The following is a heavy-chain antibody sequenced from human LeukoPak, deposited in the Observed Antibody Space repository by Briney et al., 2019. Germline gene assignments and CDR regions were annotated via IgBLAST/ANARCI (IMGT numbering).Heavy chain of an antibody. D-gene: IGHD3-10*01. V-gene: IGHV3-23*01. CDR1: GFTFSSYG. J-gene: IGHJ4*02. CDR2: IVPSGGTT. Sequence: GGSLRLSCAASGFTFSSYGMNWVRQAPGKGLEWVSGIVPSGGTTYYADSVKGRFTVSRDNSKNTLYLQMNSLRAEDTAVYYCAREFYGLGSFVDYWGQGTLVTVSS. CDR3: AREFYGLGSFVDY.